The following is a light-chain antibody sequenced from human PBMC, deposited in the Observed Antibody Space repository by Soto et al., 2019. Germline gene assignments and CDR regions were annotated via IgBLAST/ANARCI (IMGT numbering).Light chain of an antibody. J-gene: IGKJ4*01. Sequence: EVVLTQSPGTLSLSPGERATLSCRASQSVSSSYLAWYQQKPGQAPKVLIYRASSRATGIPDRFSGGGSGTDFTLTISRLEPEDFAVYYCQQFSSYPLTFGGGTKVAIK. V-gene: IGKV3-20*01. CDR2: RAS. CDR1: QSVSSSY. CDR3: QQFSSYPLT.